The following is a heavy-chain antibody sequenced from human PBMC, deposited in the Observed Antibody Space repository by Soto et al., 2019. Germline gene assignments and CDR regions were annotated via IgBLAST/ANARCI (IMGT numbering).Heavy chain of an antibody. CDR3: ARVRSSGWKVGWFDP. CDR1: GGSISSGDYY. D-gene: IGHD6-19*01. J-gene: IGHJ5*02. CDR2: IYYSGST. Sequence: PSETLSLTCTVSGGSISSGDYYWSWIRQPPGKGLEWIGYIYYSGSTYYNPSLKSRVTISVDTSKNQFSLKLSSVTAADTSVYYCARVRSSGWKVGWFDPWGQGTLVTVSS. V-gene: IGHV4-30-4*01.